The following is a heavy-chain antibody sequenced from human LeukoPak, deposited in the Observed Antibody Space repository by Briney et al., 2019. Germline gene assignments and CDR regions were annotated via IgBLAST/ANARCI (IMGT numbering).Heavy chain of an antibody. CDR3: ARDRVSRNYYFDY. J-gene: IGHJ4*02. V-gene: IGHV1-2*02. Sequence: ASVKVSCKASGYTFTGYYMHWVRQAPGQGLEWMGWINPNSGGTNYAQKFQGRVTMTRDTSISTAYMELSRLRSDDTAVYYCARDRVSRNYYFDYWGQGTLVTVSS. CDR2: INPNSGGT. D-gene: IGHD5/OR15-5a*01. CDR1: GYTFTGYY.